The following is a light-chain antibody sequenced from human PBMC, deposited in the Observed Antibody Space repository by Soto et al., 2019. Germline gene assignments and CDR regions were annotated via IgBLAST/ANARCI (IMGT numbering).Light chain of an antibody. V-gene: IGKV3D-20*02. CDR1: QSVTSNY. CDR2: AIS. Sequence: EIVLTQSPGTLSLSPGESAALSCRASQSVTSNYLVWYRQKPGQAPRLLIYAISSRAAGIPDRFNGSGSGTDFTLTITRLEHAASAVYYCQQPSNSPWTFGQGTRVEV. CDR3: QQPSNSPWT. J-gene: IGKJ1*01.